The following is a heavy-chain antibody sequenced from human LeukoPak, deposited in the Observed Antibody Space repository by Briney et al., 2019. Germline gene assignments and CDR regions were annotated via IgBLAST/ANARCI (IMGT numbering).Heavy chain of an antibody. D-gene: IGHD2/OR15-2a*01. CDR2: IYSGGNT. CDR1: GFTFSSDW. Sequence: PGGSLRLSCAASGFTFSSDWMSWVRQAPGKGLEWVSSIYSGGNTYYADSVKGRFTISRDNSKNTLYLQMNSLRDEDTAVYYCAREIFRDVWGQGTTVTVSS. V-gene: IGHV3-66*01. J-gene: IGHJ6*02. CDR3: AREIFRDV.